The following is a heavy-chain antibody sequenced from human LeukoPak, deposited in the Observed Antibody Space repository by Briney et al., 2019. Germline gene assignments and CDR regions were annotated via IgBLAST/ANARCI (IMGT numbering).Heavy chain of an antibody. J-gene: IGHJ4*02. CDR2: IKQDGSEK. CDR1: GFTFSSYW. D-gene: IGHD3-10*01. CDR3: ARDRNLWFGESYGYFDY. V-gene: IGHV3-7*01. Sequence: PGGSLRLSCAASGFTFSSYWMSWVRQAPGKGLEWVANIKQDGSEKYYVDSVKGRFTISRDNAKNSLYLQMNSLRAEDTAVYYCARDRNLWFGESYGYFDYWGQGTLVTVSS.